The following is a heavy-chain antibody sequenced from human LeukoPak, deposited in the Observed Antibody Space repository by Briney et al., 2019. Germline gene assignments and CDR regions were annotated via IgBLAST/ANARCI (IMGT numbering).Heavy chain of an antibody. Sequence: GGSLRLSCAASGLTFSSYSMNWVRQAPGKGLEWVSYISSSSSTIYYADSVKGRFTISRDNAKDSLYLQMNSLRAEDTAVYYCARNGQYYYDSSGGLEIDAFDIWGQGTMVTVSS. V-gene: IGHV3-48*01. D-gene: IGHD3-22*01. CDR1: GLTFSSYS. CDR3: ARNGQYYYDSSGGLEIDAFDI. CDR2: ISSSSSTI. J-gene: IGHJ3*02.